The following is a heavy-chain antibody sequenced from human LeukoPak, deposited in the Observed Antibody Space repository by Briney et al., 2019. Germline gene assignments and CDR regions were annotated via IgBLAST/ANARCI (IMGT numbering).Heavy chain of an antibody. CDR2: IYTSGCT. CDR3: ARDKYYYDSSGPRFDY. D-gene: IGHD3-22*01. Sequence: SETLSLTCTVSGGSISSYYWSWIRQPAGKGLEWIGRIYTSGCTNYNPSLKSRVTMSVDTSKNQFSLKLSSVTAADTAVYYCARDKYYYDSSGPRFDYWGQGTLVTVSS. J-gene: IGHJ4*02. CDR1: GGSISSYY. V-gene: IGHV4-4*07.